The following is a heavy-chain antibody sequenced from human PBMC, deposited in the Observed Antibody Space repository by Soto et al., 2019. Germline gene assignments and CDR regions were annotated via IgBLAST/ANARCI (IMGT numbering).Heavy chain of an antibody. CDR1: GFTFSSYA. J-gene: IGHJ3*02. CDR3: ARSVAARDAFDI. Sequence: GESLKISCAASGFTFSSYAMHWVRQAPGKGLEYVSAISSNGGSTYYANSVKGRFTISRDNSKNTLYLQMGSLRAEDMAVYYCARSVAARDAFDIWGQGTMVTVSS. D-gene: IGHD6-6*01. V-gene: IGHV3-64*01. CDR2: ISSNGGST.